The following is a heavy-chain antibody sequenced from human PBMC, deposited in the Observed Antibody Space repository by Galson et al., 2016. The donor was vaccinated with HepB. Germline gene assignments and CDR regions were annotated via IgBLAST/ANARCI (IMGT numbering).Heavy chain of an antibody. Sequence: SLRLSCAASGFTFSNYGMHWVRQAPGKGLEWVAADSMDGRRKFYADSVKVRFTISRDNSNRMLFLQMSSLRADDTAVYYCARRHEYCPPVGCSVDYWGQGTLVSVSS. D-gene: IGHD2/OR15-2a*01. CDR3: ARRHEYCPPVGCSVDY. CDR1: GFTFSNYG. V-gene: IGHV3-30*03. J-gene: IGHJ4*02. CDR2: DSMDGRRK.